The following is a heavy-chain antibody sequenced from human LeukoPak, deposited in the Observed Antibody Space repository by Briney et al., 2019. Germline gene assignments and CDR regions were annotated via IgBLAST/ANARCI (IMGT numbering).Heavy chain of an antibody. CDR3: ARGGGTYERRAVQH. V-gene: IGHV4-34*01. CDR2: INHSGST. CDR1: GGSFSDYY. J-gene: IGHJ1*01. Sequence: SETLSLTCGVYGGSFSDYYRSWIRQPPGKGLEWIGEINHSGSTNYNPSLKSRVTISLDTSKNQFSLKLSSVTAADTAVYYCARGGGTYERRAVQHWGQGTLVTVSS. D-gene: IGHD3-3*01.